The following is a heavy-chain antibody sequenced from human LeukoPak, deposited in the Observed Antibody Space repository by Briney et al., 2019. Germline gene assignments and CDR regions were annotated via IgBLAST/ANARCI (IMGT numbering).Heavy chain of an antibody. CDR1: GFTFSRCW. CDR3: ARDPPHYYGSGSYDNWFAP. Sequence: GGSLRLSCAASGFTFSRCWMSWVRQAPGKGLEWVSSISSSSSYIYYADSVKGRFTISRDNAKNSLYLQMNSLRAEDTAVYYCARDPPHYYGSGSYDNWFAPWGQGTLVTVSS. D-gene: IGHD3-10*01. J-gene: IGHJ5*02. V-gene: IGHV3-21*01. CDR2: ISSSSSYI.